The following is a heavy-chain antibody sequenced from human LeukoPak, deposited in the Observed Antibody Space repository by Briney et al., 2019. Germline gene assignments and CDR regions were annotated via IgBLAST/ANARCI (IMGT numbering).Heavy chain of an antibody. CDR2: ISSSGGTM. V-gene: IGHV3-11*01. D-gene: IGHD1-26*01. J-gene: IGHJ5*02. CDR1: EFTFSDYY. Sequence: GGSLRLSCAASEFTFSDYYMSWIRQAPGKGLEWVSYISSSGGTMDYADPVKGRFTISRDNAKNSLYLQMNSLRAEDTAVYYCARDADQWELGGSWVTWGQGTLVTVSS. CDR3: ARDADQWELGGSWVT.